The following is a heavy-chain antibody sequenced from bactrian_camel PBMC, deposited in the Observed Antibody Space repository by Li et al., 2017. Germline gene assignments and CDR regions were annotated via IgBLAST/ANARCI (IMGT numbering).Heavy chain of an antibody. V-gene: IGHV3-3*01. Sequence: SGDTSSPYCLAWFRQVPGQAREGVAVIYRNMGNNFYADSMRGRFTISQDSAKNTVFLQMRALKPEDTAMYYCAADSLEHFFFFNDTATTEIYT. CDR2: IYRNMGNN. D-gene: IGHD2*01. CDR1: GDTSSPYC.